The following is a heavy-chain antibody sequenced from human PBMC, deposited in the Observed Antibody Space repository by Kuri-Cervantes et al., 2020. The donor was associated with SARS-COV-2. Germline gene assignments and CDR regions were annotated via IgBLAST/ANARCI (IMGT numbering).Heavy chain of an antibody. CDR2: INPSGGST. J-gene: IGHJ4*02. V-gene: IGHV1-46*01. D-gene: IGHD6-13*01. CDR3: AREDRAAAATFDY. CDR1: GYTFTSYG. Sequence: ASVKVSCKASGYTFTSYGISWVRQAPGQGLEWMGIINPSGGSTSYAQKFQGRVTKTRDTSTSTVYMELSSLRSEDTAVYYCAREDRAAAATFDYWGQGTLVTVSS.